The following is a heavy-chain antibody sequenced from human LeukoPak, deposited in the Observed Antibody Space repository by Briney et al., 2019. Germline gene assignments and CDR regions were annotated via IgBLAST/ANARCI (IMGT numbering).Heavy chain of an antibody. CDR1: GFTFSSYE. CDR3: ASDSTYDILTAYQFDY. D-gene: IGHD3-9*01. V-gene: IGHV3-48*03. J-gene: IGHJ4*02. Sequence: PGGSLRLSCAASGFTFSSYEMNWVRQAPGKGLEWVSYISSSGSTIYYADSVKGRFTISRDNAKNSLYLQMNSLRSDDTAVYYCASDSTYDILTAYQFDYWGQGTLVTVSS. CDR2: ISSSGSTI.